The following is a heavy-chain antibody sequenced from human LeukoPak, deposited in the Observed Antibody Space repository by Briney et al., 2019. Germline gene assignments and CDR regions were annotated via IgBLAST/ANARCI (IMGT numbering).Heavy chain of an antibody. CDR2: FDPEDGET. CDR3: ATLTPQGYYMQADI. J-gene: IGHJ3*02. CDR1: GFTLTELS. V-gene: IGHV1-24*01. Sequence: ASVKVSCKVSGFTLTELSMHWVRQAPGKGLEWMGGFDPEDGETIYAQKFQGRVTMTEDTSTDTAYMELSSLRSEDTAVYYCATLTPQGYYMQADIWGQGTMVTVSS. D-gene: IGHD3-22*01.